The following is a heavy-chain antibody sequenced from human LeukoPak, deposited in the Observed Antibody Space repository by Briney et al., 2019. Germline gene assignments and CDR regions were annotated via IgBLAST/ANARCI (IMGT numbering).Heavy chain of an antibody. CDR2: FYPGDSDT. J-gene: IGHJ4*02. V-gene: IGHV5-51*01. CDR1: GYSFISQW. Sequence: GEPLKISCKGPGYSFISQWIGWVGQMPGKGLEWMGIFYPGDSDTRYSPSFHGQVTISADKSISTAYLQWSSLKASDTAMYYCARRGSGSESFYSLDYWGQGTLVTVSS. CDR3: ARRGSGSESFYSLDY. D-gene: IGHD3-10*01.